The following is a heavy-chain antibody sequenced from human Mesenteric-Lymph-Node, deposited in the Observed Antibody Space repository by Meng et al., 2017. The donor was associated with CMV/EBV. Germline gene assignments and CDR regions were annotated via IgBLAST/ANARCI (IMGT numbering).Heavy chain of an antibody. CDR3: ARGSSYDILTGYFDY. Sequence: LHQWGEGLLKPSETSPVTCAAYGGSFSGYYWNWFRQSPEKGLEWNGEINHSGSTTYNPSFTSRTIISVDTSTNQISMNMSSVTAADTAVYYCARGSSYDILTGYFDYWGQGALVTVSS. J-gene: IGHJ4*02. CDR1: GGSFSGYY. V-gene: IGHV4-34*01. D-gene: IGHD3-9*01. CDR2: INHSGST.